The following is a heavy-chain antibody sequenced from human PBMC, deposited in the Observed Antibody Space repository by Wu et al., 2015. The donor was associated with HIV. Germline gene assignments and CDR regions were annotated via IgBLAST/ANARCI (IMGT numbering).Heavy chain of an antibody. CDR1: GGTFSSFA. D-gene: IGHD6-13*01. CDR2: IIPLFDTS. CDR3: ARVAGSSWYREFDM. Sequence: QVRLVQSGAEVKKPGSSVKVSCKASGGTFSSFALSWVRQAPGQGLEWVGGIIPLFDTSHSTQKFRDRVSITADESTSTTYMELNSLTYDDTAVYYCARVAGSSWYREFDMWGQGTMVTVSS. J-gene: IGHJ3*02. V-gene: IGHV1-69*12.